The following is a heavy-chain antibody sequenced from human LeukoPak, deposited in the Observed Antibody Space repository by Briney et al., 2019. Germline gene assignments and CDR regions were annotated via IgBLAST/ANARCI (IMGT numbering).Heavy chain of an antibody. CDR1: GFSFSTFA. J-gene: IGHJ4*02. V-gene: IGHV3-30-3*01. D-gene: IGHD6-19*01. Sequence: GGSLRLSCAASGFSFSTFAMHWVRQAPGKGLEWVAVISSDGNNKYNADSVKGRFTISRDNSKNTLFLQMNNLRAEDTATYYCSKGQWLVEQTFDYWGQGTLVTVSS. CDR3: SKGQWLVEQTFDY. CDR2: ISSDGNNK.